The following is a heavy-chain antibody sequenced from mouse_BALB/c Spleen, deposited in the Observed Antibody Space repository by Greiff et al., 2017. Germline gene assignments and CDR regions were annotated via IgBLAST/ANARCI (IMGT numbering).Heavy chain of an antibody. Sequence: DVMLVESGGGLVKPGGSLKLSCAASGFTFSSYAMSWVRQTPEKRLEWVASISSGGSTYYPDSVKGRFTISRDNARNILYLQMSSLRSEDTAMYYCARGEGPLYAYWGQGTLVTVSA. CDR2: ISSGGST. CDR1: GFTFSSYA. V-gene: IGHV5-6-5*01. CDR3: ARGEGPLYAY. J-gene: IGHJ3*01.